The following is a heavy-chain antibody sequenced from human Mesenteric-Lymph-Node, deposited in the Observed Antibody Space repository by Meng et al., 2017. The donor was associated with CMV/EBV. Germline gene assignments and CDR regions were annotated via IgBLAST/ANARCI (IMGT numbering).Heavy chain of an antibody. CDR3: ARHQGNLYSSGWFDS. CDR2: IYPGDSDT. J-gene: IGHJ5*01. CDR1: GFSFSSFW. D-gene: IGHD6-19*01. V-gene: IGHV5-51*01. Sequence: GGSLRLSCKGSGFSFSSFWIGWVRQMPGKGLEWMGIIYPGDSDTRYSPSFQGQVTISADKSISTAYLQWSSLKASDTAMYYCARHQGNLYSSGWFDSWGQGTLVTVSS.